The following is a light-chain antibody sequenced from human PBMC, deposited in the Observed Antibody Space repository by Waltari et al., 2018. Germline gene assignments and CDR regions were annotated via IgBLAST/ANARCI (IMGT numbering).Light chain of an antibody. V-gene: IGKV4-1*01. Sequence: IVMTQFPDSLAVSLGEKATINCKSNQSLLYNSNNKDYLAWYQQKPGQPLKLFFYWASSRESGVPDRFSGSGSGTDFTLTIGSLQAEDVAVYYCQQYYTAPYTFGQGTKLEIK. J-gene: IGKJ2*01. CDR2: WAS. CDR3: QQYYTAPYT. CDR1: QSLLYNSNNKDY.